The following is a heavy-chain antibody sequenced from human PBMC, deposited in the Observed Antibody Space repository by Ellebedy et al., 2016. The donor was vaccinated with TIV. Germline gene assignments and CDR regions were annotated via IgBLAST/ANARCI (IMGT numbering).Heavy chain of an antibody. CDR3: ARDPVGVGPAFDV. CDR2: ITESGGNT. V-gene: IGHV3-23*01. J-gene: IGHJ3*01. Sequence: GESLKISCAASGLTFSSHAMSWVRQAQGKGLEWVASITESGGNTYYADSVKGRFTISRDNSKDTLYLQMNSLRAEDTAIYYCARDPVGVGPAFDVWGQGTMVTVSS. CDR1: GLTFSSHA. D-gene: IGHD4-23*01.